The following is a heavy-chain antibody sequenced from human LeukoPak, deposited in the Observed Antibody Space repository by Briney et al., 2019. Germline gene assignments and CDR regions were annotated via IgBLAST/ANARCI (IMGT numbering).Heavy chain of an antibody. J-gene: IGHJ4*02. Sequence: GGSLRLSCVASGFTFSTFAMIWVRQPPGKGLEWVSAISGSGGSTYYADSVKGRFTISRDNSKNTLYLQMNSLRAEDTAVYYCAKGSSSWYFSNFDYWGQGTLVTVSS. D-gene: IGHD6-13*01. CDR3: AKGSSSWYFSNFDY. V-gene: IGHV3-23*01. CDR1: GFTFSTFA. CDR2: ISGSGGST.